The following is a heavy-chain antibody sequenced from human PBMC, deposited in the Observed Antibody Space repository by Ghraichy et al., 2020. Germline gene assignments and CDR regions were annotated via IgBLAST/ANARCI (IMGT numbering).Heavy chain of an antibody. CDR3: AKRGYYFDSSGYYYFDY. CDR2: ISASGGST. V-gene: IGHV3-23*01. J-gene: IGHJ4*02. Sequence: GGSLRLSCAASGFTFSSYAMSWVRQAPGKGLEWVSTISASGGSTYHADSVKGRFTISRDNSKNTLYLQMNSLRAEDTAVYYCAKRGYYFDSSGYYYFDYWGQGTLVTVSS. D-gene: IGHD3-22*01. CDR1: GFTFSSYA.